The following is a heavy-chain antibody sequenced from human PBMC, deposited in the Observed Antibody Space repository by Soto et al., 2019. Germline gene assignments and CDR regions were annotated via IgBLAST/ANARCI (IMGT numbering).Heavy chain of an antibody. J-gene: IGHJ5*02. CDR3: ARKLGHDYINNGLDT. Sequence: GESLKISCKGSGYRFTSYWIPWVRQMRGKGLEWMGIIYPGDSDARYSPSFQGQVTISVDKYISTAYLQWSSLKASDTAIYYCARKLGHDYINNGLDTWGQGTLVTVSS. V-gene: IGHV5-51*01. D-gene: IGHD4-4*01. CDR2: IYPGDSDA. CDR1: GYRFTSYW.